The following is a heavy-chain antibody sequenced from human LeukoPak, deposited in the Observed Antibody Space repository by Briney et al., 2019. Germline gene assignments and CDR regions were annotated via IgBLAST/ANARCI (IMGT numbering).Heavy chain of an antibody. D-gene: IGHD2-15*01. CDR3: ARDPRYCSGGSCYSHPFDY. CDR2: IYTSGST. CDR1: GGSISSYY. Sequence: SGTLSLTCTVSGGSISSYYWSWIRQPAGKGLEWIGRIYTSGSTNYNPSLKSRVTMSVDTSKNQFSLKLSSVTAADTAMYYCARDPRYCSGGSCYSHPFDYWGQGTLVTVSS. V-gene: IGHV4-4*07. J-gene: IGHJ4*02.